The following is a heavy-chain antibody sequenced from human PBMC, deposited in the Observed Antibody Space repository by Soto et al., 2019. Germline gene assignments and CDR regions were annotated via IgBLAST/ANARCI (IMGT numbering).Heavy chain of an antibody. CDR1: GYGFTTYG. CDR3: ASRRDGAY. Sequence: QVHLVQSGAEVKKPGASVKVSCKGSGYGFTTYGITWVRQAPGQGLEWMGGISAHNGNTNYAQKLQGRVTVTTDTSTSTAYMELRGLRSDDTAAYYCASRRDGAYWGQGALVTDST. CDR2: ISAHNGNT. J-gene: IGHJ4*02. D-gene: IGHD3-10*01. V-gene: IGHV1-18*01.